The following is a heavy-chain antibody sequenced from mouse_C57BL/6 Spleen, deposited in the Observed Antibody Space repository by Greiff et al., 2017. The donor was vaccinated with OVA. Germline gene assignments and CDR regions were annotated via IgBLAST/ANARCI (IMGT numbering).Heavy chain of an antibody. J-gene: IGHJ2*01. CDR1: GFNIKDYY. D-gene: IGHD1-1*01. CDR2: IDPEDGAT. Sequence: EVQLQQSEAELVRPGVSFKLPCTAFGFNIKDYYMHRVKQRPEQGLEWIGRIDPEDGATEYAPKCQGKATMTADTSSNTAYLQLSRLTSEDTAVYYCTPQFITAVGYWGQGTTLTVSS. V-gene: IGHV14-1*01. CDR3: TPQFITAVGY.